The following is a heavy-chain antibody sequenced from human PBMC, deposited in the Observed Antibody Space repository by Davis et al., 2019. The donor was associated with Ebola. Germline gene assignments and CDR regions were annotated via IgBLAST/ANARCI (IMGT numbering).Heavy chain of an antibody. D-gene: IGHD3-3*01. Sequence: GESLKISCAASGFTFSDFYMSWIRQAPGKGLEWVAYINSSGSVIYYADSVKGRFTISRDNSKNTLYLQMDSLRAEDTAVYYCARTPDDSYYYYMDVWGKGTTVTVSS. CDR2: INSSGSVI. V-gene: IGHV3-11*04. CDR3: ARTPDDSYYYYMDV. J-gene: IGHJ6*03. CDR1: GFTFSDFY.